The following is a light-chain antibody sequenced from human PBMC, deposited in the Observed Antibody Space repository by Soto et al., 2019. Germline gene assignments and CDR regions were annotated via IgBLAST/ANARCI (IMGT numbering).Light chain of an antibody. CDR2: EVS. V-gene: IGLV2-14*01. Sequence: QSALTQPASVSGSPGQSITISCTGTSSDVGGFNYVSWYQQHPDKAPKLIIYEVSNRPSGVSGRCSGSRSGDTASLAISGRQAEDEADYYCSSYTSGSTLFVFGTGTKLTVL. CDR3: SSYTSGSTLFV. J-gene: IGLJ1*01. CDR1: SSDVGGFNY.